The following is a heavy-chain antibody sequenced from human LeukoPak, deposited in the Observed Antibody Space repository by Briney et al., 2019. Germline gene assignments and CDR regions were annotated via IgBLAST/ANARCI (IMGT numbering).Heavy chain of an antibody. V-gene: IGHV1-18*01. CDR2: ISAYNGHT. J-gene: IGHJ5*02. CDR3: ARDYGSGRDNWFDP. Sequence: ASVKVSCKASGYTFTSYGISWVRQAPGQGLEWVGWISAYNGHTNYAQKFEVRVTMTTDTSTSTAYMELRSLRSDDTAVYYCARDYGSGRDNWFDPWGQGTLVTVSS. D-gene: IGHD3-10*01. CDR1: GYTFTSYG.